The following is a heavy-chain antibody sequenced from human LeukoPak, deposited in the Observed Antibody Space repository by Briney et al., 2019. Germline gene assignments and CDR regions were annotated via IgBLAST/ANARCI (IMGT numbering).Heavy chain of an antibody. Sequence: SETLSLTCTVSGGSISSYYWSWIRQPPGKGLEWIGYIYYSGSTNYNPSLKSRVTISVDTSKNQFSLKLSSVTAADTAVYYCARQPSRYFDWLSTYYFDYWGQGTLVTVSS. CDR2: IYYSGST. CDR1: GGSISSYY. D-gene: IGHD3-9*01. CDR3: ARQPSRYFDWLSTYYFDY. V-gene: IGHV4-59*01. J-gene: IGHJ4*02.